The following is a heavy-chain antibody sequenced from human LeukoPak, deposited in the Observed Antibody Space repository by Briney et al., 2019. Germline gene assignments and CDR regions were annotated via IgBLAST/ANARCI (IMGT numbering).Heavy chain of an antibody. V-gene: IGHV3-21*01. J-gene: IGHJ4*02. CDR2: ISSSSSYI. D-gene: IGHD2-15*01. CDR3: ARVRAYCSGGSCYLNFDY. Sequence: GGSLRLSCAASGFTFSSYSMNWVRQAPGKGLEWVSSISSSSSYIYYADSVKGRFTISRDNAKNSLYLQMNSLRAEDTAVYYCARVRAYCSGGSCYLNFDYWGQGTLVTVSS. CDR1: GFTFSSYS.